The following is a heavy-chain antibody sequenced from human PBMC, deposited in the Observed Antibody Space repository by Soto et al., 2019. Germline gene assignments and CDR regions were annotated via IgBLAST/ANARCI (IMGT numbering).Heavy chain of an antibody. CDR3: SRSLNY. J-gene: IGHJ4*02. V-gene: IGHV3-7*01. CDR1: GFPFSSSW. CDR2: INQDGSQI. Sequence: EVQLVQSGGGLVQPGGSLRLSCAASGFPFSSSWMDWVRQAPGKGLEWVANINQDGSQIYYVDSVKGRFTVYRDNAENSLYLQMNSLRVEDTAIYYCSRSLNYWGQGALVTVSS.